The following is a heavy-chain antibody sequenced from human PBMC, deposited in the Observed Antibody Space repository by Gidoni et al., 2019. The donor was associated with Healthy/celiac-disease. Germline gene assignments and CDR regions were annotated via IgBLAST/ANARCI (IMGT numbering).Heavy chain of an antibody. CDR3: AHSGSTNIDDAFDI. J-gene: IGHJ3*02. Sequence: QITLKESGPTLVKPTQTLTLTCTFSGFSLSTSGVGVGWIRQPPGKALEWLALIYWNDDKRYSPSLKSRLTITKDTSKNQVVLTMTNMDPVDTATYYCAHSGSTNIDDAFDIWGQGTMVTVSS. D-gene: IGHD2-2*03. V-gene: IGHV2-5*01. CDR1: GFSLSTSGVG. CDR2: IYWNDDK.